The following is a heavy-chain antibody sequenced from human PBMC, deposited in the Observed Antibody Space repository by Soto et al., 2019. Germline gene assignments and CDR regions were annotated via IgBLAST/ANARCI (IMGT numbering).Heavy chain of an antibody. CDR1: GFTFSSYA. V-gene: IGHV3-30-3*01. D-gene: IGHD6-13*01. J-gene: IGHJ4*02. CDR3: AMGAAAGD. Sequence: QVQLVESGGGVVQPGRSLRLSCAASGFTFSSYAMHWVRQAPGKGLEWVAVISYDGSNKYYADSVKGRFTISRDNSKNTLYLQMNSLIAEDTAVYYCAMGAAAGDWGQGTLVTVSS. CDR2: ISYDGSNK.